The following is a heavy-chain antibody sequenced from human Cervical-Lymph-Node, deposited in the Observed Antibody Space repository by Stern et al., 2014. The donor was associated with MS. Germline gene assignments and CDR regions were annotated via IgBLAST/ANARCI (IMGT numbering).Heavy chain of an antibody. CDR3: VREDGDFDY. V-gene: IGHV3-30-3*01. J-gene: IGHJ4*02. CDR1: GFTFSSHV. CDR2: IWHDEINT. Sequence: QVQLVESGGGVVQPGGSLRLSCAVSGFTFSSHVMHSVCQAPGKVLEWVAVIWHDEINTAYADSVKGRFTISRDNSNNTLSLQMNSLRAEDTAVYYCVREDGDFDYWGQGTLVTVSS. D-gene: IGHD2-8*01.